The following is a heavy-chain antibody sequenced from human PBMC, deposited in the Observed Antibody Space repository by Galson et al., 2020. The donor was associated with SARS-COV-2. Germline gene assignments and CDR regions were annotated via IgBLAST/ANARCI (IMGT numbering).Heavy chain of an antibody. V-gene: IGHV4-59*08. D-gene: IGHD2-2*03. CDR1: GASLSSDF. CDR2: MYYIGSS. Sequence: ETSETLSLTCSVSGASLSSDFWSWIRQPPGKGLEWIGFMYYIGSSNNNPSLKSRVTISVDKSKSHLSLELRSVTAADTAVYYCVRHGYCSSGSCSANDAFHIWGQGTMVTVSS. J-gene: IGHJ3*02. CDR3: VRHGYCSSGSCSANDAFHI.